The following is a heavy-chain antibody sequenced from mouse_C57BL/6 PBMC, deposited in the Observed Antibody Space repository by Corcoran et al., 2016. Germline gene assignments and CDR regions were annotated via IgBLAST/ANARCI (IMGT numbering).Heavy chain of an antibody. J-gene: IGHJ2*01. CDR1: GYTFTDYN. CDR2: INPKNGGT. D-gene: IGHD1-3*01. CDR3: AREVVVEGYSFDY. V-gene: IGHV1-18*01. Sequence: EVQLQQSGPELVKPRASVKLPCKASGYTFTDYNMDWVKQSHGKSLEWIGDINPKNGGTIYNQQFKGKDTLTVYKSYSTAYRELRSLTSEDTAVYYCAREVVVEGYSFDYLGQGTTLTVSS.